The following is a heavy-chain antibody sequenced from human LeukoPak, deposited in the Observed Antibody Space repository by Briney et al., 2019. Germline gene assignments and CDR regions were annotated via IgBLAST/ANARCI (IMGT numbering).Heavy chain of an antibody. D-gene: IGHD5-18*01. CDR3: ARAQSYGLRNWFDP. CDR1: GGSISSYY. Sequence: SETLSLTCTVSGGSISSYYWSWIRQPAGKGLEWIGRIYTSGSTNYNPSLKSRVTMSVDTSKNQFSLKLSSVTAADTAVYYCARAQSYGLRNWFDPWGQGTLVTVSS. V-gene: IGHV4-4*07. J-gene: IGHJ5*02. CDR2: IYTSGST.